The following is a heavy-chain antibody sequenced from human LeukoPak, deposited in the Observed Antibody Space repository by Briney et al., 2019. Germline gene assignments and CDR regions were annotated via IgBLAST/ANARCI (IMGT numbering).Heavy chain of an antibody. D-gene: IGHD3-22*01. J-gene: IGHJ6*02. CDR2: IYSGGST. V-gene: IGHV3-53*01. CDR1: GFTVSSSY. Sequence: GGSLRLSCAASGFTVSSSYMSWVRQAPGKGLEWVSVIYSGGSTYYADSVKGRFTISRDNSKNTLYLQMNSLRAEDTAVYYCAREGVRDSSIYYYGMDVWGQGTTVTVSS. CDR3: AREGVRDSSIYYYGMDV.